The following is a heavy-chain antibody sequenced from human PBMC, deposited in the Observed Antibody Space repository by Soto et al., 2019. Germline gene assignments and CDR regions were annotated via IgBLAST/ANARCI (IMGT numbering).Heavy chain of an antibody. CDR3: AAELGFGKLSVV. D-gene: IGHD3-10*01. Sequence: QVQVVQSGVEVRRPGSSVKVSCKASGDTFKNCVISWVRQAPGQGLEWMGGIIPLFGTTDFAQRFQGRLTITTDESTTTAYMELSRLRSEDTATYYFAAELGFGKLSVVWGQGTTVSVSS. CDR1: GDTFKNCV. V-gene: IGHV1-69*01. CDR2: IIPLFGTT. J-gene: IGHJ6*02.